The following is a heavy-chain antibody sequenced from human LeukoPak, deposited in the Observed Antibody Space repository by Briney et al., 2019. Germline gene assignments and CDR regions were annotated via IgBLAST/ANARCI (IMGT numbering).Heavy chain of an antibody. V-gene: IGHV3-30*04. Sequence: GGSLRLSCAGSGFTFSIYSVHWVRQSPGKGLEWVGVMSYDGGNEYYADSVKGRFTISRDTSKNTLYLQMNNLRPEDTAVYYCARDGSLYTWRDFDAFDIWGQGTMVTVSS. J-gene: IGHJ3*02. CDR2: MSYDGGNE. CDR3: ARDGSLYTWRDFDAFDI. CDR1: GFTFSIYS. D-gene: IGHD3-16*02.